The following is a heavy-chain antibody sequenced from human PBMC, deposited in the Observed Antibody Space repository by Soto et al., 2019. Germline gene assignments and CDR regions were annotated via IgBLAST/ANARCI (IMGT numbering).Heavy chain of an antibody. CDR2: IKQDGSQK. V-gene: IGHV3-7*03. D-gene: IGHD6-13*01. CDR1: GFTFSNYW. Sequence: EVQLVESGGGWVQPGGSLRLSCAASGFTFSNYWMSWVRQAPGKGLEWVANIKQDGSQKYYVDSVKGRFTISRDNAKNSMYMEMNSLRAEDTAVYSCASILPIEEAGAPYWFDPWGQGTLVTVSS. CDR3: ASILPIEEAGAPYWFDP. J-gene: IGHJ5*02.